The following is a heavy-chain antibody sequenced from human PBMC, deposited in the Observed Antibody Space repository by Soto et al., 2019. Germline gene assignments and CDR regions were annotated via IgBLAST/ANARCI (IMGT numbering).Heavy chain of an antibody. J-gene: IGHJ4*02. D-gene: IGHD3-9*01. V-gene: IGHV1-18*01. CDR2: ISGFNGNT. CDR1: GYTFNFYG. Sequence: GASVKVSCKASGYTFNFYGITWVRQAPGQGLEWMGWISGFNGNTNYAADLQGRVTMTTDTSTSTAYMELRGLRSDDTAVYYCARSAPFDIYAITPVEFWGQGTLVTVSS. CDR3: ARSAPFDIYAITPVEF.